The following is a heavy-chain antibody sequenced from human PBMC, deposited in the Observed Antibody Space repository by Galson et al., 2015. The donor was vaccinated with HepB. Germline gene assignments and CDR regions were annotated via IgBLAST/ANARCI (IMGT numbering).Heavy chain of an antibody. J-gene: IGHJ6*02. Sequence: LSLTCTVSGGSTSSSSYYWNWLRQSPGKGLEWIGSVYYSGVTYYNPSLKGRVTISVDTSKNQFSLRVSSVTAADTAMYYCARALGGSYFYGMDVWGQGTTVAVSS. CDR1: GGSTSSSSYY. CDR2: VYYSGVT. D-gene: IGHD3-16*02. CDR3: ARALGGSYFYGMDV. V-gene: IGHV4-39*01.